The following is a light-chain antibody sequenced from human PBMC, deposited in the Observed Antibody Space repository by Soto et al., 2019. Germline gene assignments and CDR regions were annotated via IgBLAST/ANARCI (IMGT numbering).Light chain of an antibody. J-gene: IGLJ1*01. CDR3: CSYAGAYV. CDR2: DVS. CDR1: SSDVGGYNY. V-gene: IGLV2-11*01. Sequence: QSALPQPRSVSGSPGQSVTISCTVTSSDVGGYNYVSWYQQHPGKAPKLMIYDVSKRPSGVPDRFSGSKSGNTASLTISGLQAEDEADYYCCSYAGAYVFGTGTKVTLL.